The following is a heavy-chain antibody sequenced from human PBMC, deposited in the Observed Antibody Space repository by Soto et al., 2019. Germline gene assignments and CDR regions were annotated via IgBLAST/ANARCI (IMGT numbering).Heavy chain of an antibody. CDR1: GDSTSTDY. J-gene: IGHJ3*02. CDR3: ARGDCSGGSCYSVDI. Sequence: PSETLSLTCTVSGDSTSTDYWSWIRQSPGKGLEWIGFIYYGGSTNYNPSLKSRVTISVDTPKNQFSLKLSSVTAADTAVYYCARGDCSGGSCYSVDIWGQGTMVTVSS. V-gene: IGHV4-59*08. CDR2: IYYGGST. D-gene: IGHD2-15*01.